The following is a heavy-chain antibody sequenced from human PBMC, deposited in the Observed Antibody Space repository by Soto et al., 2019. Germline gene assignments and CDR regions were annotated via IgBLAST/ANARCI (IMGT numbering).Heavy chain of an antibody. CDR2: ISSSSSTI. D-gene: IGHD3-3*01. Sequence: EVQLVESGGGLVQPRGSLRLSCAASGFTFSSYSMNWVRQAPGKGLEWVSYISSSSSTIYYADSVKGRFTISRDNAKNSLYLQMNSLRDEDTAVYYCARDTPRITIFGVVIIGNYYYGMDVWGQGTTVTVSS. CDR3: ARDTPRITIFGVVIIGNYYYGMDV. V-gene: IGHV3-48*02. CDR1: GFTFSSYS. J-gene: IGHJ6*02.